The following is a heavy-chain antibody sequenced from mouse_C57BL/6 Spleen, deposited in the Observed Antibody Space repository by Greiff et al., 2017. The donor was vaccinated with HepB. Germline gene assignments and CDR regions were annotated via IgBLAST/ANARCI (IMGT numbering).Heavy chain of an antibody. J-gene: IGHJ3*01. D-gene: IGHD1-1*01. CDR1: GYTFTSYG. Sequence: VQLQQSGAELARPGASVKLSCKASGYTFTSYGISWVKQRTGQGLEWIGEIYPRSGNTYYNEKFKGKATLTADKSSSTAYMELRSLTSEDSAVYFCAREGQSITTVPALAYWGQGTLVTVSA. V-gene: IGHV1-81*01. CDR3: AREGQSITTVPALAY. CDR2: IYPRSGNT.